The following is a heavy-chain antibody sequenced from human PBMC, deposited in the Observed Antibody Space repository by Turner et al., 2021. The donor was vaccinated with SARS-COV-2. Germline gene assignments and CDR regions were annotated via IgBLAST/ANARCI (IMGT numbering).Heavy chain of an antibody. J-gene: IGHJ3*02. CDR1: GLTVSSNY. CDR3: ARSVAEDAFDI. D-gene: IGHD2-15*01. Sequence: EVQLVESGGGLVKPGGSLRLSCAASGLTVSSNYMSWVRQAPGKGLEWVSVIYSGGSTYYTDSVKGRFTISRHNSKNTLYLQMNSLRAEDTAVYYCARSVAEDAFDIWGQGTMVTVSS. V-gene: IGHV3-53*04. CDR2: IYSGGST.